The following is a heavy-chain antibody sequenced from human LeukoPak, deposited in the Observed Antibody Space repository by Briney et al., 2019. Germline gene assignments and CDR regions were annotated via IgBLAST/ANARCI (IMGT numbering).Heavy chain of an antibody. D-gene: IGHD3-10*01. V-gene: IGHV3-23*01. J-gene: IGHJ1*01. Sequence: PGGSLRLSCAASGFTFSSYAMSWVRQASGKGLEWVSAISGSGDSTYYADSVKGRFTISGDNSNHTLSLQMNSLRAEDTAVYYCAKDPLWAGGYFQHWGQGTLVTVSS. CDR3: AKDPLWAGGYFQH. CDR2: ISGSGDST. CDR1: GFTFSSYA.